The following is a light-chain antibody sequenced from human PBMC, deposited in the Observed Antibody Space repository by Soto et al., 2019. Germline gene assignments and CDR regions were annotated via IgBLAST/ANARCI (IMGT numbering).Light chain of an antibody. J-gene: IGKJ1*01. V-gene: IGKV3-20*01. CDR3: QQYGRSPRT. CDR1: QSLSGSY. Sequence: EIVLTQSPGTLSLSPGEGVTLSCRASQSLSGSYLAWYQQKPGQAPRLLIHGASSRATGIPDRFSGSGSGTDFPLTINRLEPEDFAVYYCQQYGRSPRTFGQGTKVEIK. CDR2: GAS.